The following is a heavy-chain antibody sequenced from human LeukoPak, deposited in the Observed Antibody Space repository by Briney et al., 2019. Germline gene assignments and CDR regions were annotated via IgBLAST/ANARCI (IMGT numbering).Heavy chain of an antibody. CDR2: ISSSSSTI. D-gene: IGHD5-18*01. CDR1: GFTFSSYS. J-gene: IGHJ6*02. V-gene: IGHV3-48*01. Sequence: GGSLRLSCAASGFTFSSYSMNWVRQAPGKGLEWVSYISSSSSTIYYADSVKGRFTISRDNSKNTLYLQMNSLRAEDTAVYYCARDLPRYSDAYGMDVWGQGTTVTVSS. CDR3: ARDLPRYSDAYGMDV.